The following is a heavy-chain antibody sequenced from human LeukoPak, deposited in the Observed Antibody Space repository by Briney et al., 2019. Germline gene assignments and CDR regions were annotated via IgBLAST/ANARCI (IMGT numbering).Heavy chain of an antibody. CDR2: ISGSGTNI. V-gene: IGHV3-48*03. CDR1: GFTFSSFE. CDR3: ARLMGERSLFDY. Sequence: GGSLRLSCAASGFTFSSFEMNWVRQAPGKGLEWVSYISGSGTNIYYADSVKGRFTISRDNAKNSLSLQMNSLRAEDTAVYYCARLMGERSLFDYWGQGVLVTVSS. D-gene: IGHD1-26*01. J-gene: IGHJ4*02.